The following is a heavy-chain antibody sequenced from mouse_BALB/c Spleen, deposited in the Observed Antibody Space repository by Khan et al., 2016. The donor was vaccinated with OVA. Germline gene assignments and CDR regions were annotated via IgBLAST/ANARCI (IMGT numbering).Heavy chain of an antibody. Sequence: VQLQESGAKLAKPGASVKMSCTASGYTFITYWIHWVKQRPGQGLEWIGYINPSTDYTEYTHKFKDKATLSADNSSSTAYMQLSRLTSEVSALYYCATGRVDYWGQGTTLTVSS. CDR2: INPSTDYT. J-gene: IGHJ2*01. CDR1: GYTFITYW. CDR3: ATGRVDY. V-gene: IGHV1-7*01.